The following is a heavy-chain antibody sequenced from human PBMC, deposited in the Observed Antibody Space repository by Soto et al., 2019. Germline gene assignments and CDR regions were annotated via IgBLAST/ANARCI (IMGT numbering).Heavy chain of an antibody. CDR3: ARDRTVTTRNPFDAFDI. V-gene: IGHV1-18*01. CDR2: ISAYNGNT. D-gene: IGHD4-17*01. Sequence: GASVKVSCKASGYTFTSYGICWVRQAPGQGLEWMGWISAYNGNTNYAQKLQGRVTMTTDTSTSTAYMELRSLRSDDTAVYYCARDRTVTTRNPFDAFDIWGQGTMVTVSS. CDR1: GYTFTSYG. J-gene: IGHJ3*02.